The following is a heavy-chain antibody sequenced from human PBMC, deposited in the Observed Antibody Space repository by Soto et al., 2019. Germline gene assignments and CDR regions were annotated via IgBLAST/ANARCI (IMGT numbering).Heavy chain of an antibody. Sequence: QVQLVQSGAEVKKPGSSVKVSCKASGGTFSSYTTSWVRQAPGQGLEWMGRIIPILGIANYAQKFQGRVTITADKSTSTAYMELSSLRSEDTAVYYCARANYGDYGLDYWGQGTLVTVSS. CDR2: IIPILGIA. CDR3: ARANYGDYGLDY. J-gene: IGHJ4*02. D-gene: IGHD4-17*01. CDR1: GGTFSSYT. V-gene: IGHV1-69*02.